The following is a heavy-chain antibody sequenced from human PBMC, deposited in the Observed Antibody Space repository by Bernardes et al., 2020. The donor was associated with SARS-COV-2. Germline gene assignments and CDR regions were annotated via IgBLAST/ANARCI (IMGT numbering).Heavy chain of an antibody. J-gene: IGHJ5*02. CDR1: GGSFSSHY. CDR2: INHSGSS. V-gene: IGHV4-34*01. CDR3: ARGASFGFLSGYSFGRGGPFDP. Sequence: LSLTCAVFGGSFSSHYWTWIRQPPGRGLEWVGEINHSGSSTYNPSLKSRVTMSVDTSKMHFSLKLSSVTAADTAVYYCARGASFGFLSGYSFGRGGPFDPWGQGVLVTVAS. D-gene: IGHD3-3*01.